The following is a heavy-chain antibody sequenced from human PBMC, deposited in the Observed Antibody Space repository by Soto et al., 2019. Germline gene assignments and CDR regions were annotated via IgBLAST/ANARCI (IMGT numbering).Heavy chain of an antibody. D-gene: IGHD3-3*01. CDR2: IYYSGST. CDR1: GGSISISSYY. J-gene: IGHJ4*02. Sequence: PSETLSLTCTVSGGSISISSYYWGWVRQPPGKGLEWIGSIYYSGSTYYNPSLKSRVTISGDTSKNQFSLNLSSVTAADTAVYYCARHRYGFWSAYLDWGQGTLVTVS. CDR3: ARHRYGFWSAYLD. V-gene: IGHV4-39*01.